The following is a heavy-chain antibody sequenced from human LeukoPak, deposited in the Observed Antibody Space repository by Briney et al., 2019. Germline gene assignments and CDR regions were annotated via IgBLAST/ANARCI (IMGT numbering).Heavy chain of an antibody. CDR3: ARDYFATEWELLDRSTGYDAFDI. Sequence: SVKVSCKASGGTFSSYAISWVRQAPGQGLEWMGGIIPIFGTANYAQKFQGRVTITADESTSIAYMELSSLRSEDTAVYYCARDYFATEWELLDRSTGYDAFDIWGQGTMVTVSS. CDR2: IIPIFGTA. J-gene: IGHJ3*02. V-gene: IGHV1-69*01. CDR1: GGTFSSYA. D-gene: IGHD1-26*01.